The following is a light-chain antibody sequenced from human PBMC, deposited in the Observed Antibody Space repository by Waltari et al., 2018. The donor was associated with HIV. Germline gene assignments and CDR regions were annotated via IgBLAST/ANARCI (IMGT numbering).Light chain of an antibody. CDR1: QTITSNY. J-gene: IGKJ2*01. CDR2: GAS. V-gene: IGKV3-20*01. Sequence: IVLTQSPGTLSLSPGERVRLSCRASQTITSNYLAWFQQKPGQAPRLLIYGASNRATGIPDRFRGSGSGTEFTLTISRLEPEDFAVDYWHQYGETSYTFGQGTKREIK. CDR3: HQYGETSYT.